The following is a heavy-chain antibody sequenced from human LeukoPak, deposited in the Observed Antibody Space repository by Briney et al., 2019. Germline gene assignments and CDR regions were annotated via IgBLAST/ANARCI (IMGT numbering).Heavy chain of an antibody. D-gene: IGHD6-6*01. Sequence: ASVKVSCKASGGTFSSYAISWVRQAPGQGLEWMGGIIPIFGTANYAQKFQGRVTITADESTSTAYMELSSLRSEDTAVYYCARDNPDRWGSSGAFDIWGQGTMVTVSS. CDR3: ARDNPDRWGSSGAFDI. CDR2: IIPIFGTA. J-gene: IGHJ3*02. CDR1: GGTFSSYA. V-gene: IGHV1-69*01.